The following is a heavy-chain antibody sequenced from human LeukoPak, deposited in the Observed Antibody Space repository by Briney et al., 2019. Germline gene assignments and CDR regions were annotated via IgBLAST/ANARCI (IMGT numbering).Heavy chain of an antibody. CDR2: ISYDGSEE. Sequence: PGRSLRLSCAASGFTFSGYAIHWVRQAPGKGLEWVALISYDGSEEYYADSVKGRFTISRDNSQNTLYLQMNSLRDEDTAVYYCAGGSGWGLEVVEGNYYYMDVGGKGPTAPVPS. J-gene: IGHJ6*03. V-gene: IGHV3-30*04. D-gene: IGHD2-15*01. CDR3: AGGSGWGLEVVEGNYYYMDV. CDR1: GFTFSGYA.